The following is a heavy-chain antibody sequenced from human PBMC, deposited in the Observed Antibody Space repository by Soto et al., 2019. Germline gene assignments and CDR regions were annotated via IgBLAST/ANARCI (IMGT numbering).Heavy chain of an antibody. CDR2: ISYDGSNK. J-gene: IGHJ2*01. CDR3: ARGAVAGKYWYFDL. Sequence: QVQLVESGGGVVQXGRSLRLSCAASGFTFSSYAMHWVRQAPDKGLEWVAVISYDGSNKYYADSVKGRFTISRDNSKNTVDLQLSSLRAEDTAVYYCARGAVAGKYWYFDLWGRGTLVTVSS. CDR1: GFTFSSYA. D-gene: IGHD6-19*01. V-gene: IGHV3-30*03.